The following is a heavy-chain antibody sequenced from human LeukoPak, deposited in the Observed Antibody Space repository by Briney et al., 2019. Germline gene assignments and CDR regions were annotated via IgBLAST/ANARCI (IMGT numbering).Heavy chain of an antibody. J-gene: IGHJ5*02. CDR3: ARHSEYSSSSGWFDP. V-gene: IGHV4-4*09. D-gene: IGHD6-6*01. CDR2: IYTSGST. Sequence: PSETLSLTCTVSGGSISSYYWSWIRQPPGKGLEWIGYIYTSGSTDYNPSLKSRVTISVDTSKNQFSLKLSSVTAADTAVYYSARHSEYSSSSGWFDPWGQGTLVTVSS. CDR1: GGSISSYY.